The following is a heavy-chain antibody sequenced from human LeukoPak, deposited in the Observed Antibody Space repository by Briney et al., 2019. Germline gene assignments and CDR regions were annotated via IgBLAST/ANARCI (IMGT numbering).Heavy chain of an antibody. CDR3: AKSDYYDSSGYYKYYFDY. CDR2: ISGSGGST. D-gene: IGHD3-22*01. CDR1: GFTFSNAW. Sequence: PGGSLRLSCAASGFTFSNAWMSWVRQAPGKGLEWVSAISGSGGSTYYADSVKGRFTISRDNSKNTLYLQMNSLRAEDTAVYYCAKSDYYDSSGYYKYYFDYWGQGTLVTISS. V-gene: IGHV3-23*01. J-gene: IGHJ4*02.